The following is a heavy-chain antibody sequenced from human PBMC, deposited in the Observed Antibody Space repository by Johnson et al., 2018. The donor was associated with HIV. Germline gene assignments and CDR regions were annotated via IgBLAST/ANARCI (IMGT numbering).Heavy chain of an antibody. D-gene: IGHD1/OR15-1a*01. CDR1: GFTFSTYW. V-gene: IGHV3-7*01. CDR3: VRDFRSVGTTDASDI. J-gene: IGHJ3*02. Sequence: EVQLVESGGGLVQPGRSLRLSCAASGFTFSTYWMSWVRQAPGKGLEWVANINQDGSEKSYVDSVKGRFTISRDNAKNSLYLQISSLRAEDTAVYFCVRDFRSVGTTDASDIWGQGTMITVSS. CDR2: INQDGSEK.